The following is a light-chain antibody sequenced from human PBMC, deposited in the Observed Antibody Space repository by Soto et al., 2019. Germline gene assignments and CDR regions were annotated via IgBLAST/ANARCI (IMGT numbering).Light chain of an antibody. J-gene: IGKJ5*01. CDR3: HQYGRSPPTT. CDR1: QSISSSY. V-gene: IGKV3-20*01. CDR2: GAS. Sequence: ELVLTQSPGTLSLSPGERATLSCRASQSISSSYLAWYQQKPGQAPRLLIYGASSRATGIPDRFSGSGSGTDFTLTISRLEPEDFALYYCHQYGRSPPTTFGQGTRLEIK.